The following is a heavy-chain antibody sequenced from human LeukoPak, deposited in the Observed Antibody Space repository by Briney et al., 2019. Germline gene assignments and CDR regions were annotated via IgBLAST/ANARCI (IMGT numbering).Heavy chain of an antibody. Sequence: GASVKVSCKASGYTFTGYYMHWVRQAPGQGLEWMGWINPNSGGTNYAQKLQGRVTMTTDTSTSTAYMELRSPRSDDTAVYYCARGLTYGDDAFDIWGQGTMVTVSS. CDR3: ARGLTYGDDAFDI. V-gene: IGHV1-2*02. CDR2: INPNSGGT. D-gene: IGHD3-16*01. J-gene: IGHJ3*02. CDR1: GYTFTGYY.